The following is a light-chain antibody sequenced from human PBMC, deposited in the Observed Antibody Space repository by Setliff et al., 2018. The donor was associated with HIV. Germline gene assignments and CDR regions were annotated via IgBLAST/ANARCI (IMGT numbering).Light chain of an antibody. V-gene: IGLV2-14*01. CDR1: SSDVGGYNY. CDR2: EVS. CDR3: SSYTSSSTPCV. Sequence: QSALPQPASVSGSPGQSITISCTGTSSDVGGYNYVSWYQQHPGKAPKLMIYEVSNRPSGVPNRFSGSKSGNTASLTISGLQAEDEAEYYSSSYTSSSTPCVFGGGTQLTVL. J-gene: IGLJ2*01.